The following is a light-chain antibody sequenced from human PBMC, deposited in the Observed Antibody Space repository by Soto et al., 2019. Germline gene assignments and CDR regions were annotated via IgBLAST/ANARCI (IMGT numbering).Light chain of an antibody. V-gene: IGKV4-1*01. J-gene: IGKJ3*01. CDR1: QSLLYSSNTKNY. CDR3: QKYYDTPFT. Sequence: DIVMTKSPDSLAVSLGERATINCKSSQSLLYSSNTKNYLAWFQQKQGQTPNLLIYLASLRESGVPDLFSCSGSGTDFTLPISSLQAEAVAVYYWQKYYDTPFTFGPGTKVDLK. CDR2: LAS.